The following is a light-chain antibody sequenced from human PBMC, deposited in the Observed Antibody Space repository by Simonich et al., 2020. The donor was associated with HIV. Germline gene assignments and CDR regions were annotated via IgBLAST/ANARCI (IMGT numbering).Light chain of an antibody. CDR3: SSYTSSSTVV. V-gene: IGLV2-14*01. CDR1: SSDGGGYNY. J-gene: IGLJ2*01. CDR2: DVS. Sequence: QSALTQPASVSGSPGQSITISCTGTSSDGGGYNYVSWYQQHPGKAPKLMIYDVSTRPSGVSTRFSGSKSGNTASLAISGLQAEDEAEYYCSSYTSSSTVVFGGGTKLTVL.